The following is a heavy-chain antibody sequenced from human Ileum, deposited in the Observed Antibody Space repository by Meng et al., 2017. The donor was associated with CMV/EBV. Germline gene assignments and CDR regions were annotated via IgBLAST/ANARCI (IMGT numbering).Heavy chain of an antibody. CDR2: TYYRSRWYN. Sequence: QAKLRPAGHGRGQSLPNLSHTGSIAGDRVSCNSVAWNWIRQSPSRGLEWLGRTYYRSRWYNDYAESVKSRITINPDTSTNQFSLDLSSVTPEDTAIYYCARGESSSLDYWGQGTLVTVSS. CDR3: ARGESSSLDY. CDR1: GDRVSCNSVA. V-gene: IGHV6-1*01. J-gene: IGHJ4*02. D-gene: IGHD6-13*01.